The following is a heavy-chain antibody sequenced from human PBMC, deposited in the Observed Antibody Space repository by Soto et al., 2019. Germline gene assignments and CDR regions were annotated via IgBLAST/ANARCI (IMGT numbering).Heavy chain of an antibody. CDR3: ARDQCTNGVSCYYYYYYGMDV. CDR1: GFTFSSYA. J-gene: IGHJ6*02. CDR2: ISYDGSNK. V-gene: IGHV3-30-3*01. D-gene: IGHD2-8*01. Sequence: PGGSLRLSCAASGFTFSSYAMHWVRQAPGKGLEWVAVISYDGSNKYYADSVKGRFTISRDNSKNTLYLQMNSLRAEDTAVYYCARDQCTNGVSCYYYYYYGMDVWGQGTTVTVSS.